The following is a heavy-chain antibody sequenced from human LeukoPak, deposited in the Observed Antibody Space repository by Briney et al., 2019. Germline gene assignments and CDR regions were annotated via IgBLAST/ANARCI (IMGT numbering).Heavy chain of an antibody. CDR2: IKYDGTRT. CDR3: VKDTIFTVDPFDY. V-gene: IGHV3-30*02. D-gene: IGHD3-3*02. J-gene: IGHJ4*02. CDR1: GMTFGRHG. Sequence: GGSLTLSCEVSGMTFGRHGMHWVRQSPGKGLEWLTFIKYDGTRTDYEDSVKGRFTVSRDNSKNTLYLQMSNLRDEDTAVYYCVKDTIFTVDPFDYWGQGTLVTVSS.